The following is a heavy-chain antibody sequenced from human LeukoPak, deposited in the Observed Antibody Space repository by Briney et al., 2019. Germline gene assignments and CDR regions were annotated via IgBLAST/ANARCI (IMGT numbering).Heavy chain of an antibody. CDR1: GFTFSSYA. V-gene: IGHV3-23*01. Sequence: PGGSLRLSCAASGFTFSSYAMIWVRQAPGKGLEGVSTINVSGGSTYYADSVKGRFTISRDNSKNTLYLQMNSLRAEDMAIYYCAKYGRSGYSSGMDVWGQGTTVTVSS. D-gene: IGHD2-15*01. CDR3: AKYGRSGYSSGMDV. J-gene: IGHJ6*02. CDR2: INVSGGST.